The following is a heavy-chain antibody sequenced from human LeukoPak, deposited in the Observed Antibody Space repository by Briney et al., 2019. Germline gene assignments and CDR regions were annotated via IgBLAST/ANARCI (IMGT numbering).Heavy chain of an antibody. Sequence: ASVKVSCKASGYTFTGYYMHWVQQAPGQGLEWMGWINPNSGGTNYAQKFQGRVTMTRDTSISTAYMELSRLRSDDTAVYYCARGRLVYDFWSGYYWFDPWGQGTLVTVSS. V-gene: IGHV1-2*02. CDR1: GYTFTGYY. D-gene: IGHD3-3*01. J-gene: IGHJ5*02. CDR2: INPNSGGT. CDR3: ARGRLVYDFWSGYYWFDP.